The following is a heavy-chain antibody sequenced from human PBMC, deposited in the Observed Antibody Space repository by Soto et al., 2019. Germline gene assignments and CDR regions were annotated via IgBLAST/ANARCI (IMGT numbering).Heavy chain of an antibody. CDR3: AKTGRDYGDSPNDY. J-gene: IGHJ4*02. CDR1: GFPFSSYA. Sequence: QVQLVESGGGVVQPGRSLRLSCAASGFPFSSYAMHWVRQAPGKGLGWVAVISYDGHIKYYGDSVKGRFTISRDNSKNTLYLQMNSVTGEDTAMYFCAKTGRDYGDSPNDYWGQGTLLTVSS. D-gene: IGHD4-17*01. CDR2: ISYDGHIK. V-gene: IGHV3-30*18.